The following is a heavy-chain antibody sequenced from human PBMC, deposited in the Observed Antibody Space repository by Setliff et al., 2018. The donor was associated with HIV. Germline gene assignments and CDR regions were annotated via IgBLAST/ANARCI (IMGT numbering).Heavy chain of an antibody. CDR1: GYTFTDYF. D-gene: IGHD2-15*01. J-gene: IGHJ4*02. CDR2: INPSNGAT. Sequence: GASVKVSCKASGYTFTDYFIHWVRQAPGQGLEWVGRINPSNGATDFGQKFQGWITMTRDTSSRTAYLEVNRLTSDDTAVYYCARATTPSSPPDVWGQGTLVTVSS. V-gene: IGHV1-2*04. CDR3: ARATTPSSPPDV.